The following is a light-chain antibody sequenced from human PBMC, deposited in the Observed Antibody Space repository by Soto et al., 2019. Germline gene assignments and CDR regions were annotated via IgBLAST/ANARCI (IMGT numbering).Light chain of an antibody. Sequence: QSALTHPASVSGSPGQSITISCTGTSSDVGAYNFVSWHQQHPGKAPKLIIYNVYDRPSGISYRFSGSKSGNTASLTISGLQGEDEADYYCSSYTSSRTYVFGTGTKLTVL. CDR1: SSDVGAYNF. CDR3: SSYTSSRTYV. J-gene: IGLJ1*01. CDR2: NVY. V-gene: IGLV2-14*03.